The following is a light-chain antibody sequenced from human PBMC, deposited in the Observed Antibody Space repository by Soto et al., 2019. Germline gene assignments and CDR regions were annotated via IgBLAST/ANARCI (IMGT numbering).Light chain of an antibody. CDR1: ASISNY. CDR2: AAS. Sequence: DLRMTQSPSSLSASVGDRVTITCRASASISNYLNWYQQTPGKAPNLLIYAASSLQSGVPSRFSGSGSGTDFTLTISSLQPEDFATYYCQQYENLPITFGQGTRLEIK. V-gene: IGKV1-39*01. CDR3: QQYENLPIT. J-gene: IGKJ5*01.